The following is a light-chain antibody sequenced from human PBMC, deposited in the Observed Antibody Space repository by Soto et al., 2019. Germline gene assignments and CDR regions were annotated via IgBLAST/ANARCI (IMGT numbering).Light chain of an antibody. CDR2: DAS. CDR1: QGISSS. CDR3: QKYKSAPYT. V-gene: IGKV1-27*01. Sequence: DIQMTQSPSSLSTSIGDRVTITCRASQGISSSLAWYQQKPGKDPSLLIYDASTLQSGVPSRFSGSGSGTDFTLTISSLQPEDVATYYCQKYKSAPYTFGPGTKVDIK. J-gene: IGKJ3*01.